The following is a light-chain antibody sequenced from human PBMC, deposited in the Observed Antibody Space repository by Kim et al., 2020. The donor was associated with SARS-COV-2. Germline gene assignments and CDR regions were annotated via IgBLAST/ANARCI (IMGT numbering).Light chain of an antibody. CDR3: QQRGN. Sequence: ATLSLPPGQSATLSCRASQSVATYLAWYQQRPGQAPRLLIYDASKRATGIPARFRGSGSGTDFTLTIGTLEPEDSAVYYCQQRGNFGQGTRLEIK. CDR1: QSVATY. J-gene: IGKJ5*01. V-gene: IGKV3-11*01. CDR2: DAS.